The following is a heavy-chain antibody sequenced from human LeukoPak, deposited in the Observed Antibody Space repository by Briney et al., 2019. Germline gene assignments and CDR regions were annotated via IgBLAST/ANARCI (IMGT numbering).Heavy chain of an antibody. CDR3: TRVDRSWFGELYYFDY. J-gene: IGHJ4*02. Sequence: QPGGSLRLSCTASGFTFCDYAMSWVRQAPGKGLEWVGFIRSKAYGGTTEYAASVKGRFTISRDDSKSIAYLQMNSLKTEDTAVYYCTRVDRSWFGELYYFDYWGQGTLVTVSS. V-gene: IGHV3-49*04. CDR2: IRSKAYGGTT. CDR1: GFTFCDYA. D-gene: IGHD3-10*01.